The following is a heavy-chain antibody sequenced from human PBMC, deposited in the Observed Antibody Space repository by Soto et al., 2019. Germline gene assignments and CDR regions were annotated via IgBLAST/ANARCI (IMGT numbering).Heavy chain of an antibody. CDR3: VRDGTKTLRDWFDP. CDR2: TYATGTT. CDR1: GASISGYY. V-gene: IGHV4-4*07. Sequence: SETLSLTCTVSGASISGYYWSWIRKSAGKGLEWIGRTYATGTTDYNPSLKSRVMMSVDTSKKQFSLKLRSVTAADTAVYYCVRDGTKTLRDWFDPWGQGISVTVSS. J-gene: IGHJ5*02. D-gene: IGHD1-1*01.